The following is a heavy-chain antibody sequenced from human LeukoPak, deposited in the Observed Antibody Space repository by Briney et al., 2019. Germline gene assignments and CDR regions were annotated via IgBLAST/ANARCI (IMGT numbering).Heavy chain of an antibody. CDR1: GFTFSSYS. D-gene: IGHD4-17*01. CDR3: ASDTVTTSGGMDV. Sequence: PGGSLRLSCAASGFTFSSYSMNWVRQAPGKGLEWVSSISSSSSYIYYADSVKGRFTISRDNAKNSLCLQMNSLRAEDTAVYYCASDTVTTSGGMDVWGKGTTVTVSS. V-gene: IGHV3-21*01. J-gene: IGHJ6*04. CDR2: ISSSSSYI.